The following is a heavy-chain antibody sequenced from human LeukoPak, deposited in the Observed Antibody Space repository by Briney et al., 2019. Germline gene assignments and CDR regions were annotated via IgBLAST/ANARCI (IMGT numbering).Heavy chain of an antibody. V-gene: IGHV1-2*02. CDR3: ARGRVVAGTRDWFDP. CDR2: INPNSGGT. J-gene: IGHJ5*02. CDR1: GYTFTVYY. D-gene: IGHD6-19*01. Sequence: ASVKVSCKTSGYTFTVYYLHWVRQAPGQGLGWMGWINPNSGGTNYPQKFQGRVTMTRDTSISTAYMELSRLRSDDTAVYYCARGRVVAGTRDWFDPWGQGTLVTVSS.